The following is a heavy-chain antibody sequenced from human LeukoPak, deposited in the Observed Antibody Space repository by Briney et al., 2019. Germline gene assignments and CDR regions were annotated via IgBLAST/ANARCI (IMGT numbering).Heavy chain of an antibody. V-gene: IGHV3-48*01. D-gene: IGHD1-26*01. CDR2: ISISSSTI. Sequence: GGSLRLSCAASGFIFSSYSMNWVPQAPGKGLQWVSYISISSSTIYYADSVKGRFTISRDNAKNSLYLQMNSLRAEDTAVYYCARDHSSGSALYYYYYYYMDVWGKGTTVTISS. CDR3: ARDHSSGSALYYYYYYYMDV. J-gene: IGHJ6*03. CDR1: GFIFSSYS.